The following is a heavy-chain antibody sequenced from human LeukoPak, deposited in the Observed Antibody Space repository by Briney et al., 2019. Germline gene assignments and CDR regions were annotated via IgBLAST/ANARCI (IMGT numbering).Heavy chain of an antibody. CDR1: GGSINGSSFY. V-gene: IGHV4-39*01. J-gene: IGHJ6*03. D-gene: IGHD5-24*01. CDR3: ARLAGTIYYYYMDV. CDR2: IFYIGSP. Sequence: SETLSLTCNVSGGSINGSSFYWGWVRQPPGKGLEWIASIFYIGSPFYNPSLKSRVTISVDTSKNQLSLKLISVTAADTAIYYCARLAGTIYYYYMDVWGEGTTVTISS.